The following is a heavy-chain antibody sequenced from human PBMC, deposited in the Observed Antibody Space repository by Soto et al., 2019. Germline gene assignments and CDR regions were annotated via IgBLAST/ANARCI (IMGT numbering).Heavy chain of an antibody. CDR1: SSYA. CDR2: IIPIFGTA. Sequence: SSYAISWVRQAPGQGLEWMGGIIPIFGTANYAQKFQGRVTITADKSTSTAYMELSSLRSEDTAVYYCARLDTAMATTVYYYYGMDVWGQGTTVTSP. CDR3: ARLDTAMATTVYYYYGMDV. J-gene: IGHJ6*02. V-gene: IGHV1-69*06. D-gene: IGHD5-18*01.